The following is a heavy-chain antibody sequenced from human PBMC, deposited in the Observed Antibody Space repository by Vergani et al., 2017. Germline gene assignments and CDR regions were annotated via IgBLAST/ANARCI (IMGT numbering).Heavy chain of an antibody. CDR2: IIPILGIA. CDR1: GGTFSSST. V-gene: IGHV1-69*02. Sequence: QVQLVQSGAEVKKPGTSVKVSCKASGGTFSSSTISWVRQAPGQGLEWMGRIIPILGIANYAQKFQGRVTITADKSTSTAYMELSSLRSEDTAVYYCASAGRSGGWFDPSGERWLVSVSS. CDR3: ASAGRSGGWFDP. D-gene: IGHD1-26*01. J-gene: IGHJ5*02.